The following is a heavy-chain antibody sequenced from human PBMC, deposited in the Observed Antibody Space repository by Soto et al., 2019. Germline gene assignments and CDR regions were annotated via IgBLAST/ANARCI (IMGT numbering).Heavy chain of an antibody. CDR3: ARDPSVVVVAATPYYYYGMDV. CDR1: GFSFSSYW. V-gene: IGHV3-7*01. Sequence: GGSLRLSCAASGFSFSSYWMSWVRQAPGKGLEWVANIKQDGSEKYYVDSVKGRFTISRDNAKNSLYLQMNSLRAEDTAVYYCARDPSVVVVAATPYYYYGMDVWGQGTTVTVSS. CDR2: IKQDGSEK. D-gene: IGHD2-15*01. J-gene: IGHJ6*02.